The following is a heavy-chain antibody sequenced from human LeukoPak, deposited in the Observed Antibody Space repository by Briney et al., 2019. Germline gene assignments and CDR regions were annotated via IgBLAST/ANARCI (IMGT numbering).Heavy chain of an antibody. CDR2: ISGSGGST. D-gene: IGHD2-2*02. J-gene: IGHJ1*01. V-gene: IGHV3-23*01. CDR1: GCTFSSYA. CDR3: AKDKSVPAAITEYFQH. Sequence: PGGSLRLSCAASGCTFSSYAMSWVRQAPGQGLEWVSAISGSGGSTYYADSVKGRFTISRDNSKNTLYLQMNSLRAEDTAVYYCAKDKSVPAAITEYFQHWGQGTLVTVSS.